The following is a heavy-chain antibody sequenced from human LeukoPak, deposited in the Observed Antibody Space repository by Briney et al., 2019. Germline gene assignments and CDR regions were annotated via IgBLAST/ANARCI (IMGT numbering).Heavy chain of an antibody. Sequence: ASVKVSCKASGGTFSSYAISWVRQAPGQGLEWMGGIIPIFGTANYAQKFQGRVTITADKSTSTAYMELSSLRSEDTAVYYCARRTETTVIFDYWGQGTLVTVSS. CDR3: ARRTETTVIFDY. CDR1: GGTFSSYA. CDR2: IIPIFGTA. D-gene: IGHD4-17*01. V-gene: IGHV1-69*06. J-gene: IGHJ4*02.